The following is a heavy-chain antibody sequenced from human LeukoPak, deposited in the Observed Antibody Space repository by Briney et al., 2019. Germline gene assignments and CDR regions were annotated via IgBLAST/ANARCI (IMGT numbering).Heavy chain of an antibody. CDR2: TYYRSKWYN. Sequence: SQTLSLTCAISGDRVSSNSAAWNWIRQSPSRGLEWLGRTYYRSKWYNDYAVSVKSRITINPDTSKNQFSLQLNSVTPEDTAVYYCASGAGYYDSSEMDIWGQGTMVTVSS. CDR1: GDRVSSNSAA. D-gene: IGHD3-22*01. J-gene: IGHJ3*02. CDR3: ASGAGYYDSSEMDI. V-gene: IGHV6-1*01.